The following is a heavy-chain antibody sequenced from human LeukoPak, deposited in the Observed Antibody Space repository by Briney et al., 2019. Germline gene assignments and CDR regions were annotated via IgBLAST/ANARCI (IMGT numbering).Heavy chain of an antibody. CDR1: GGSISSSSYY. D-gene: IGHD1-26*01. CDR2: IYYSGST. V-gene: IGHV4-39*07. Sequence: PSETLSLTCTVSGGSISSSSYYWGWIRQPPGKGLEWIGSIYYSGSTYYNPSLKSRVTISVDTSKNQFSLKLSSVTAADTAVYYCARKEWELHGWFDPWGQGTLVTVSS. J-gene: IGHJ5*02. CDR3: ARKEWELHGWFDP.